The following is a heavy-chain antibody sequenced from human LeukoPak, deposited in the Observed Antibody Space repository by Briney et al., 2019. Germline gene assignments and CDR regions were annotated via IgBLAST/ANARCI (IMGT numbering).Heavy chain of an antibody. CDR2: IYYSGST. CDR1: GGSISSSSYY. J-gene: IGHJ5*02. V-gene: IGHV4-39*07. Sequence: SETLSLTCTVSGGSISSSSYYWGWIRQPPGKGLEWIGSIYYSGSTYYNPSLKSRVTISVDTSKNQFSLKLTSVTAADTAVYYCASVRGYSSGWYASGFDPWGQGTLVTVSS. CDR3: ASVRGYSSGWYASGFDP. D-gene: IGHD6-19*01.